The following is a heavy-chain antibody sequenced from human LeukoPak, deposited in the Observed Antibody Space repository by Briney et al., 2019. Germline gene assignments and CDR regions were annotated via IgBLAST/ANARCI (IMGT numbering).Heavy chain of an antibody. J-gene: IGHJ4*02. CDR3: ARENSGEGFDY. CDR2: ISSSGSAI. V-gene: IGHV3-48*03. CDR1: GFTFSSYE. Sequence: PGGSLRLSCAASGFTFSSYEMNWVCQAPGKGLEWVSYISSSGSAIFYADSVKGRFTISRDNARNSLYLQMNSLRAEDTAMYYCARENSGEGFDYWSQGTLVTVSS. D-gene: IGHD1-14*01.